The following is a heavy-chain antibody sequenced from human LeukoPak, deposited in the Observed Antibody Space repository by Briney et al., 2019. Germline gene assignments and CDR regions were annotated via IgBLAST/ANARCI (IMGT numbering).Heavy chain of an antibody. V-gene: IGHV5-51*01. CDR1: GYSFSNYW. CDR2: IYPGDSDT. J-gene: IGHJ6*02. Sequence: GESLKISCQGSGYSFSNYWIGWVRQMPGKGLEWMGTIYPGDSDTRYSPSFQGQVTILADKSISTAYLQWSSLKASDTAMYYCARLSGGGIAAARGMDVWGQGTTVTVSS. CDR3: ARLSGGGIAAARGMDV. D-gene: IGHD6-13*01.